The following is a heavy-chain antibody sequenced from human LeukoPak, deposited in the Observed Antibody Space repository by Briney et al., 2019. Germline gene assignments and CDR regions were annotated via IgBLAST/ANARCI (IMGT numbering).Heavy chain of an antibody. CDR1: GFTFSDYY. D-gene: IGHD3-10*01. V-gene: IGHV3-11*06. CDR3: ATSMVRGVIRGYWYFDL. J-gene: IGHJ2*01. CDR2: ISSSSSYT. Sequence: GGSLRLSCAASGFTFSDYYMSWIRQAPGKGLEGVSYISSSSSYTNYADSVKGRFTISRDNAKNSLYLQMNSLRAEDTAVYYCATSMVRGVIRGYWYFDLWGRGTLVTVSS.